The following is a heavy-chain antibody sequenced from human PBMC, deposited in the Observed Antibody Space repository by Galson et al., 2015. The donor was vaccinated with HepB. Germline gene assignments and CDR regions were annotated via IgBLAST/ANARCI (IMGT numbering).Heavy chain of an antibody. CDR1: GFTFSSYA. D-gene: IGHD1-26*01. CDR3: ARQTGIVGASIHWFDP. J-gene: IGHJ5*02. Sequence: SLRLSCAASGFTFSSYAMHWVRQAPGKGLEWVAVISYDGSNKYYADSVKGRFTISRDNSKNTLYPQMNSLRAEDTAVYYCARQTGIVGASIHWFDPWGQGTLVTVSS. V-gene: IGHV3-30*04. CDR2: ISYDGSNK.